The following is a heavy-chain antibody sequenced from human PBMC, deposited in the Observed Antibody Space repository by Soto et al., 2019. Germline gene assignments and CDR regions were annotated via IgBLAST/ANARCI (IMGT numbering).Heavy chain of an antibody. J-gene: IGHJ4*02. CDR3: ASGTPAVADAFDY. CDR2: ISYDGSNK. D-gene: IGHD6-19*01. V-gene: IGHV3-30*03. Sequence: GGSLRLSCAASGFTFSSYGMHWVRQAPGKGLEWVAVISYDGSNKYYADSVKGRFTISRDNSKNTLYLQMNSLRAEDTAVYYCASGTPAVADAFDYWGQGTLVTVSS. CDR1: GFTFSSYG.